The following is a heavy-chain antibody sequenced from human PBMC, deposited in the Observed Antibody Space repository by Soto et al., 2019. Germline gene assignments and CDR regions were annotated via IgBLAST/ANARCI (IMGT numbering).Heavy chain of an antibody. CDR2: SNAGNGNT. Sequence: ASVKVSCKASGYTFTTYSMHWVRQAPGQRLEWMGWSNAGNGNTKYSQKFQGRVTLTRDTSASTGYMELSSLRSEDTAVYYCARDMGIIDWSAPWGQGPLVTVP. CDR3: ARDMGIIDWSAP. CDR1: GYTFTTYS. D-gene: IGHD3-3*01. J-gene: IGHJ5*02. V-gene: IGHV1-3*01.